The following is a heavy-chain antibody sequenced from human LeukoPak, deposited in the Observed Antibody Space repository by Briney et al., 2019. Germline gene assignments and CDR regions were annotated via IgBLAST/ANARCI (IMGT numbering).Heavy chain of an antibody. J-gene: IGHJ5*02. D-gene: IGHD2-2*01. CDR2: INHSGST. Sequence: SETLSLTCAVYGGSFSSYYWSWIRQPPGKGLEWIGEINHSGSTNYNPSLKSRVTISVDTSKNQFSLKLSSVTAADTAVYYCARDLYCSSTSCYGEQSKVNWFDPWGQGTLVTVSS. V-gene: IGHV4-34*01. CDR1: GGSFSSYY. CDR3: ARDLYCSSTSCYGEQSKVNWFDP.